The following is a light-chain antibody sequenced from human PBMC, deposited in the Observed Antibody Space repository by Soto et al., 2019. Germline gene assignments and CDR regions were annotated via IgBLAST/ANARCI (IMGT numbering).Light chain of an antibody. V-gene: IGKV3-15*01. CDR3: QHYNNWPPWT. Sequence: EILMTQSPATLSVSPGERATLSCRASQSVSSNLAWYQQKPGQPPRLLIYGASTRATGIPARFSGSGSGTEFTLTISSLQSEDFAVYYCQHYNNWPPWTFGQGTKVEIK. J-gene: IGKJ1*01. CDR2: GAS. CDR1: QSVSSN.